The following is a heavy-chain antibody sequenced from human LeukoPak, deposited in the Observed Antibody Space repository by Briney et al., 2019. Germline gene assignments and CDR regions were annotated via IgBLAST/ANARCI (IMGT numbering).Heavy chain of an antibody. CDR1: GYTFTDYY. Sequence: ASVKVSCKASGYTFTDYYMHWVQQAPGKGLEWMGRVDPEDGETIYAEKFQGRVTITADTSTDTAYMELSSLRSEDTAVYYCATGLRFLEWLFDYWGQGTLVTVSS. V-gene: IGHV1-69-2*01. CDR2: VDPEDGET. J-gene: IGHJ4*02. D-gene: IGHD3-3*01. CDR3: ATGLRFLEWLFDY.